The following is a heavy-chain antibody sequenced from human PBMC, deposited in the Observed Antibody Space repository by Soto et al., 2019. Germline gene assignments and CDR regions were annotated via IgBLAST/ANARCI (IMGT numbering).Heavy chain of an antibody. J-gene: IGHJ4*02. CDR1: GFSFTSYA. CDR2: ISGDGGGT. CDR3: AVFQWLNRGFDY. Sequence: EVQLLESGGSLVQPGGSLRLSCAASGFSFTSYAFSWVRQAPGKGLEWVSAISGDGGGTFYADSVKGRFTISRDNSKNTLFLQMNSLRAEDTAFYYCAVFQWLNRGFDYWGQGTLVTVSS. V-gene: IGHV3-23*01. D-gene: IGHD6-19*01.